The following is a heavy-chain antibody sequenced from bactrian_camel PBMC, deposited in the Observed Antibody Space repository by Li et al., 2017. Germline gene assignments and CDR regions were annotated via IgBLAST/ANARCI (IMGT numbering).Heavy chain of an antibody. Sequence: HVQLVESGGDSVQAGGSLRLSCVASGYVYTNKCMAWFRQAPGKEREAVASIYTVDGSTYYAGSVKGRFSISQDNAKNTWYLQMNSLLPEDSATYYCAALEWCLSGDELLYAEITDIGYWGQGTQVTVS. J-gene: IGHJ6*01. V-gene: IGHV3S54*01. CDR3: AALEWCLSGDELLYAEITDIGY. D-gene: IGHD2*01. CDR2: IYTVDGST. CDR1: GYVYTNKC.